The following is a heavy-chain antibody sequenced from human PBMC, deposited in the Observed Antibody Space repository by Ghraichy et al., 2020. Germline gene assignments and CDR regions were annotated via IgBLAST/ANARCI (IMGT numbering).Heavy chain of an antibody. Sequence: SETLSLTCTVSGGSISSYYWSWIRQPPGKGLEWIGYISYSGSTNYNPSLKSRVTISVDTSKNQFSLKLSSVTAADTAVYYCARESESYRRSAFSYWGQGTLVTVSS. CDR1: GGSISSYY. CDR2: ISYSGST. J-gene: IGHJ4*02. CDR3: ARESESYRRSAFSY. D-gene: IGHD3-10*01. V-gene: IGHV4-59*01.